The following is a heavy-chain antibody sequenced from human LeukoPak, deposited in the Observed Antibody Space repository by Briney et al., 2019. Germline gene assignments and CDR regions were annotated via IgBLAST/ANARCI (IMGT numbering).Heavy chain of an antibody. CDR2: ISGSGDNT. Sequence: GGSLRLSCAASGFTFSSHGMSWVRQAPGKGLEWVSTISGSGDNTYYADSVKGRFTISRDNSKNSLYLQMNSLRAEDTAVYYCAKKVPEYYYDSSDPLGAFDIWGQGTMVTVSS. CDR3: AKKVPEYYYDSSDPLGAFDI. D-gene: IGHD3-22*01. CDR1: GFTFSSHG. J-gene: IGHJ3*02. V-gene: IGHV3-23*01.